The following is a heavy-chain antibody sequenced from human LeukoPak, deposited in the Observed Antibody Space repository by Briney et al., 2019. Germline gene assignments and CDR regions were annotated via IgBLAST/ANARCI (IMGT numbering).Heavy chain of an antibody. J-gene: IGHJ6*02. D-gene: IGHD2-2*02. CDR3: ATGLGYCSSTSCYSLYDYYGMDV. CDR1: GFTFSSYS. CDR2: ISSSSSYI. V-gene: IGHV3-21*01. Sequence: GGSLRLSCAASGFTFSSYSMNWVRQAPGKGLEWVSSISSSSSYIYYADSVKGRFTISRDNAKNSLYLQMNSLRAEDTAVYYCATGLGYCSSTSCYSLYDYYGMDVWDQGTTVTVSS.